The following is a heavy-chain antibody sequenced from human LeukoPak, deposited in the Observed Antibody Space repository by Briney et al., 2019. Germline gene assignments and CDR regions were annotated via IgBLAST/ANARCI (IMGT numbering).Heavy chain of an antibody. J-gene: IGHJ5*02. CDR1: GGSLSGYY. CDR2: INHGGSA. V-gene: IGHV4-34*01. Sequence: SETLSLTCAVYGGSLSGYYWTWIRQPPGKGLEWIGDINHGGSAVYNPSLKSRVIISVDRSKNQFSLKLTSMTAADTAVYYCAISSLTSWGQGTLVTVSP. D-gene: IGHD3-16*02. CDR3: AISSLTS.